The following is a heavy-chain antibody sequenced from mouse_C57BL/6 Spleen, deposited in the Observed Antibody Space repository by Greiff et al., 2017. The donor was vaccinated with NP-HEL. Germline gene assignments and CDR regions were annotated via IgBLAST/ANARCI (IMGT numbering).Heavy chain of an antibody. CDR3: ARKEGTTVVATIYYAMDY. V-gene: IGHV2-9-1*01. CDR1: GFSLTSYA. D-gene: IGHD1-1*01. CDR2: IWTGGGT. Sequence: VKLMESGPGLVAPSQSLSITCTVSGFSLTSYAISWVRQPPGKGLEWLGVIWTGGGTNYNSALKSRLSISKDNSKSQVFLKMNSLQTDDTARYYCARKEGTTVVATIYYAMDYWGQGTSVTVSS. J-gene: IGHJ4*01.